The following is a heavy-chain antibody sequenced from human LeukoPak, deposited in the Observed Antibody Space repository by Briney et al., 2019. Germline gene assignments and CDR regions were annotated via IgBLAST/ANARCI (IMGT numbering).Heavy chain of an antibody. CDR3: ARASMVRGVPPGNWYFDL. CDR1: GGSISSSSYY. V-gene: IGHV4-39*07. D-gene: IGHD3-10*01. CDR2: IYYSGST. J-gene: IGHJ2*01. Sequence: SETLSLTCTASGGSISSSSYYWGWIRQPPGKGLEWIGSIYYSGSTYYNPSLKSRVTISVDTSKNQFSLKLSSVTAADTAVYYCARASMVRGVPPGNWYFDLWGRGTLVTVSS.